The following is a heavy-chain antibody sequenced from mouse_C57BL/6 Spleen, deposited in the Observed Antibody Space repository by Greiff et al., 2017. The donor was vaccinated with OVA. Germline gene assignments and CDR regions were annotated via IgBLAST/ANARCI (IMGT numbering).Heavy chain of an antibody. D-gene: IGHD1-1*02. CDR1: GFTFSDSY. V-gene: IGHV5-12*01. Sequence: DVMLVESGGGLVQPGGSLKLSCAASGFTFSDSYMYWVRQTPEKGLEWVAYISNGGGSTYYPDTLKGRFPISRDNANTTLYLQMSRLKTEDTAMYYCARQHYGSIYGYFDVWGTGTTVTVSA. CDR3: ARQHYGSIYGYFDV. J-gene: IGHJ1*03. CDR2: ISNGGGST.